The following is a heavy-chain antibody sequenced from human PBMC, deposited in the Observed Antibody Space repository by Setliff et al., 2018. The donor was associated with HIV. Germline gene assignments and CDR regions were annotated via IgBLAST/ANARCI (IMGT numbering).Heavy chain of an antibody. D-gene: IGHD2-2*01. CDR2: IYPADSDT. CDR3: ARQGYCDTSSCSAAFDK. J-gene: IGHJ3*02. CDR1: GYNFATDW. Sequence: GESLKISCKGSGYNFATDWIAWVRQMPGKGLEWMGIIYPADSDTTSSPSFQGRVTFSVDTSISTAYLHFSSLKASDTAIYYCARQGYCDTSSCSAAFDKWGQGTLVTVSS. V-gene: IGHV5-51*01.